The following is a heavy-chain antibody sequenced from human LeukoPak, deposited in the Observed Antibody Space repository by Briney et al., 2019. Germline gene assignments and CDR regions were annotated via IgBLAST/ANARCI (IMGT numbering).Heavy chain of an antibody. Sequence: GGSLRLSCAASGFTFSSYWMSWVRQAPGKGLEWVANIKQDGSEKYYVDSVKGRFTISRDNSKNSLYLQMNSLRAEDTAVYYYARIGASHYYFDYWGQGTLVTVSS. CDR3: ARIGASHYYFDY. V-gene: IGHV3-7*01. CDR2: IKQDGSEK. CDR1: GFTFSSYW. J-gene: IGHJ4*02.